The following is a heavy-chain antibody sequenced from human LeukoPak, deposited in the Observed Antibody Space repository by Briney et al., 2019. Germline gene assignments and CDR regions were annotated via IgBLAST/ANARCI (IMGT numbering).Heavy chain of an antibody. CDR1: GFTFSSYS. Sequence: PGGSLRLSCAASGFTFSSYSMNWVRQAPGKGLEWVSSISSSSSYIYYADSVKGRFTISRDNSKNTLYLQMNSLRVEDTAVYYCAKVPADPSEPLPPHAFDIWGQGTMVTVSS. CDR3: AKVPADPSEPLPPHAFDI. CDR2: ISSSSSYI. J-gene: IGHJ3*02. V-gene: IGHV3-21*04. D-gene: IGHD1-14*01.